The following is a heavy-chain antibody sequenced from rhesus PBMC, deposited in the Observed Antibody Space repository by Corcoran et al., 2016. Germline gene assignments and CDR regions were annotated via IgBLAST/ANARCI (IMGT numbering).Heavy chain of an antibody. CDR3: ARRVIAAASFDY. CDR1: GGSISSSNW. CDR2: NDGGSGST. Sequence: QVQLQESGPGLVKPSETLSLTCAVSGGSISSSNWWSWIRQSPGKGLEWIGVNDGGSGSTSYNPPLKSRVTISSVTSKNQFSLKRSCVTAADTAVYYCARRVIAAASFDYWGQGVLVTVSS. J-gene: IGHJ4*01. D-gene: IGHD6-13*01. V-gene: IGHV4-93*01.